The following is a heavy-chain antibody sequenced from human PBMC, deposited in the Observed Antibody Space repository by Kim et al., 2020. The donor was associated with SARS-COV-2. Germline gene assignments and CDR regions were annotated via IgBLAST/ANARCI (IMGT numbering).Heavy chain of an antibody. J-gene: IGHJ4*02. Sequence: YNPSLKSRVTMSVDTSKNQFSLRLYSVTAADTAVYYCATRTTVADTKVDYWGQGTLVTVSS. D-gene: IGHD6-19*01. CDR3: ATRTTVADTKVDY. V-gene: IGHV4-4*07.